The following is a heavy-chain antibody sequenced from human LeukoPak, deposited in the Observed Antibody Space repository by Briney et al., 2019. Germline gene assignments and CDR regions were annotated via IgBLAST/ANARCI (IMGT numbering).Heavy chain of an antibody. V-gene: IGHV3-21*01. Sequence: PGGSLRLSCAASGFTFSSHSMTWVRQAPGKGLEWVSSISSSSNYIYYADSVRGRFTISRDNAKNSLYLQANSLRAEDTAVYYCARGRPLLYSSGWGSDYWGQGALVTVSS. CDR1: GFTFSSHS. J-gene: IGHJ4*02. D-gene: IGHD6-19*01. CDR3: ARGRPLLYSSGWGSDY. CDR2: ISSSSNYI.